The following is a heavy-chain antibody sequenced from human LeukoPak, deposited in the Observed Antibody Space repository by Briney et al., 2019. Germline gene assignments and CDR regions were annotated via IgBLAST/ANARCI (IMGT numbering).Heavy chain of an antibody. Sequence: GGSLRLSCAASGFTFIKYAIHWVRQAPGKGLEWVAFIRYDGSSTSYPDSVKGRFTISIDNSKGMSYLQMNNLRPEDTAVYYCAKTNTDMGKNCFDPWGQGTLVIVSS. CDR1: GFTFIKYA. CDR3: AKTNTDMGKNCFDP. CDR2: IRYDGSST. J-gene: IGHJ5*02. V-gene: IGHV3-30*02. D-gene: IGHD7-27*01.